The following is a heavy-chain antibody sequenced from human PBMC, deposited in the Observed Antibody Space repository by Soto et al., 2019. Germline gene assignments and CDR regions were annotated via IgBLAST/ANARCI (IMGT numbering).Heavy chain of an antibody. J-gene: IGHJ4*02. CDR1: GFTFSSCX. CDR3: XXXXXXXXXXXFDY. Sequence: QVQLVESGGGVVQPGRSLRLSCAASGFTFSSCXXXXXXXXXXXXXXWVAVISYDGSNKYYADSVKGRFTISRDNXXXXXXXXXXXXXXXXXXXXXXXXXXXXXXXXXFDYWGQGTLVTVSS. CDR2: ISYDGSNK. V-gene: IGHV3-30*03.